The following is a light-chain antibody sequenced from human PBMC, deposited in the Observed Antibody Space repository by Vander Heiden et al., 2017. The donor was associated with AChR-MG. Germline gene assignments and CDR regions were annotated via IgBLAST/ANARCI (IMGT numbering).Light chain of an antibody. Sequence: DIVLTQSPGTLSLSPGERATLSCRASQSVSSTYLVWYQQKPGQAPRLLIYGASSRATGIPDRFSGSGSGTDFTLTISRLEPEDFAVYDCQHYSRSPPVTFGQGTRLDIK. CDR3: QHYSRSPPVT. CDR1: QSVSSTY. V-gene: IGKV3-20*01. CDR2: GAS. J-gene: IGKJ5*01.